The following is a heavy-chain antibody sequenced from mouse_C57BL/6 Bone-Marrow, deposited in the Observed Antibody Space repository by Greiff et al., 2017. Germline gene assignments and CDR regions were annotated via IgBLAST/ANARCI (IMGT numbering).Heavy chain of an antibody. V-gene: IGHV5-17*01. J-gene: IGHJ2*01. CDR1: GFTFSDYG. CDR2: ISSGSSTI. CDR3: DSDGKCFDY. Sequence: EVKLMESGGGLVKPGGSLKLSCAASGFTFSDYGMHWVRQAPEKGLEWVAYISSGSSTIYYADTVKGRFTISRDNAKNTLFLQMTSLRSEDTAMYYCDSDGKCFDYWGQGTTLTVSS. D-gene: IGHD2-1*01.